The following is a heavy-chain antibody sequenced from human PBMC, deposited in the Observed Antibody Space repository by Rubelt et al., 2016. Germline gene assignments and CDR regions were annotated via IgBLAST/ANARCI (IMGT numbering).Heavy chain of an antibody. J-gene: IGHJ5*02. CDR3: ARSPRYDFEDNWFDP. D-gene: IGHD3-3*01. Sequence: QVQLVQSGAEVKKPGASVKVSCKASGYTFTSYYMHWVRQAPGQGLEWMGIINPSGGSTSYAQKFQGRGTRTRDTSTSTGYMGLSSLRSEDTAVYYCARSPRYDFEDNWFDPWGQGTLVTVSS. CDR2: INPSGGST. CDR1: GYTFTSYY. V-gene: IGHV1-46*01.